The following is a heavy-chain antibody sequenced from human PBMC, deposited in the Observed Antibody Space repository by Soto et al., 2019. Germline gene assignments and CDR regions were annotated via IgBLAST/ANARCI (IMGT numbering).Heavy chain of an antibody. CDR1: GGTFSSYT. Sequence: QVQLVQSGAEVKKPGSSVKVSCKASGGTFSSYTISWVRQAPGQGLEWMGRIIPILGIANYAQKFQGRVTITAAKSTSTAYMELSSLRSEDTAVYYCAGLVTDAFDIWCQGTMGTVAS. CDR2: IIPILGIA. J-gene: IGHJ3*02. V-gene: IGHV1-69*02. CDR3: AGLVTDAFDI. D-gene: IGHD3-9*01.